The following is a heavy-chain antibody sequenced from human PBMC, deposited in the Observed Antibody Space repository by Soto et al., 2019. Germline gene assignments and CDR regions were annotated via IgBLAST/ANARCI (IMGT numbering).Heavy chain of an antibody. D-gene: IGHD3-22*01. J-gene: IGHJ4*02. CDR1: GFSLIPYW. CDR2: IKQDGSER. V-gene: IGHV3-7*03. CDR3: ARGGVHYYDNSFDY. Sequence: EVLLVESGGGLVQPGGSLRLSCAASGFSLIPYWMSWVRQAPGKGLEWVANIKQDGSERNYVNSVKGRFTISRDNAKNSVYLEMNSLRAEDTAVYYCARGGVHYYDNSFDYWGQGTLVTAYS.